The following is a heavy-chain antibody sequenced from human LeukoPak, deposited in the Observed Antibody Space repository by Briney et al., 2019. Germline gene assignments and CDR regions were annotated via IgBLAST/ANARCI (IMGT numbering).Heavy chain of an antibody. Sequence: GGSLRLSCAASGFTFSSYAMSWVRQAPGKGLEWVSAIHTSGDTCYADSVKGRFTISRDTSKNTLYLQINSLRVEDTAVYYCIVFGDSNHWGQGTLVTVSS. CDR2: IHTSGDT. D-gene: IGHD4-17*01. CDR1: GFTFSSYA. CDR3: IVFGDSNH. V-gene: IGHV3-23*05. J-gene: IGHJ5*02.